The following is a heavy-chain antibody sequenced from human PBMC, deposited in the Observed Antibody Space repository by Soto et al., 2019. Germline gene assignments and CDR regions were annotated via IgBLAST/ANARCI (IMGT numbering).Heavy chain of an antibody. V-gene: IGHV4-59*01. CDR1: GGSISSYY. J-gene: IGHJ5*02. CDR2: IYYSGST. Sequence: SETLSLTCTVSGGSISSYYWSWIRQPPGKGLEWIGYIYYSGSTNYNPSLKSRVTISVDTSKNQFSLKLSSVTAADTAVYYCAIIVAARPGNSSDPSCPGTLVTV. D-gene: IGHD6-6*01. CDR3: AIIVAARPGNSSDP.